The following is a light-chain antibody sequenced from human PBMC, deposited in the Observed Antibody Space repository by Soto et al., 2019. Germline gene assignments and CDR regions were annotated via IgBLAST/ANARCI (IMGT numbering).Light chain of an antibody. V-gene: IGLV1-40*01. CDR2: GNS. J-gene: IGLJ3*02. CDR1: RSNIGAGYD. Sequence: QSVLTQPPSGYGAPGQRVTLSCTGSRSNIGAGYDVHWYQQLPGTAPKLLIYGNSNRPSGVPDRFSGSKSGTSASLAITGLQAEDEADYYCQSYDSSLSGSVFGGGTKLTVL. CDR3: QSYDSSLSGSV.